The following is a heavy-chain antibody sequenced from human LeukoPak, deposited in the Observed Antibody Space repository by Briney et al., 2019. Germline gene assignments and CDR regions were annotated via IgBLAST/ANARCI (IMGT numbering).Heavy chain of an antibody. J-gene: IGHJ6*02. CDR2: INHSGST. CDR1: GGSFSGYY. V-gene: IGHV4-34*01. D-gene: IGHD3-10*01. CDR3: ARTFSYYGSGSYYLLDDVRDV. Sequence: SETLSLTCAVYGGSFSGYYWSWIRQPPGKGLEWIGEINHSGSTNYNPSLKSRVTISVDTSKNQFSLKLSSVTAADTAVYYCARTFSYYGSGSYYLLDDVRDVWGQGTTVTVSS.